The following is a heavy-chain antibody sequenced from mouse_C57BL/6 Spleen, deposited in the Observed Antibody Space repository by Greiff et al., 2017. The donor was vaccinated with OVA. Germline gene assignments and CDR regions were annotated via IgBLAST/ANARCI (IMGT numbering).Heavy chain of an antibody. CDR2: INPSTGGT. J-gene: IGHJ1*03. D-gene: IGHD1-1*01. CDR1: GYSFTGYY. Sequence: VQLQQSGPELVKPGASVKISCKASGYSFTGYYMNWVKQSPEKSLEWIGEINPSTGGTTYNQKFKAKATLTVDKSSSTAYMQLKSLTSEDSAVYYCARRDGSSPWYFDVWGTGTTVTVSS. V-gene: IGHV1-42*01. CDR3: ARRDGSSPWYFDV.